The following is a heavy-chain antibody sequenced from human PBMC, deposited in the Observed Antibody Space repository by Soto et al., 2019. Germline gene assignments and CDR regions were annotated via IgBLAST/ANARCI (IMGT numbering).Heavy chain of an antibody. J-gene: IGHJ4*02. Sequence: PGESLKISCKGSEYSFTSYWIGWVRQMPGKGLEWMGVIYPGDSDTRYSPSFQGQVTISVDKSTSTAYLQWSSLKASDTAIYYCARQKYNILTGYSLCFDFWGQGTLVTVSS. CDR2: IYPGDSDT. CDR1: EYSFTSYW. V-gene: IGHV5-51*01. CDR3: ARQKYNILTGYSLCFDF. D-gene: IGHD3-9*01.